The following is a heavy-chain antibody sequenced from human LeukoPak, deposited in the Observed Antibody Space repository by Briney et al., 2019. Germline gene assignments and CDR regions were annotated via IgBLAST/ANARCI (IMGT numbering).Heavy chain of an antibody. CDR2: INPNSGGT. Sequence: VASVKVSCKASEYTFTGYYMHWVRQAPGQGLEWMGWINPNSGGTNYAQKFQGRVTMTRDTSISTAYIELSRLRPDDTAVYYCARDRWFGELSEYYFDYWGQGTLVTVSS. CDR1: EYTFTGYY. D-gene: IGHD3-10*01. J-gene: IGHJ4*02. CDR3: ARDRWFGELSEYYFDY. V-gene: IGHV1-2*02.